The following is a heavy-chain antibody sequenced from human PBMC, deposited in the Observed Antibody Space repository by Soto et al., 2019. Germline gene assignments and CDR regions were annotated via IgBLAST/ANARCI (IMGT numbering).Heavy chain of an antibody. Sequence: QVQLVQSGAQLKKPGASVRVSCKPSGYTFTDLYIHWVRQAPGQGLEPMGWGDPRSGERRNTQKFQGRVTMSRDTSTSTVYMELNSLTSDDTAVYYCARDNYGALDYWGQGTLVTVSS. CDR3: ARDNYGALDY. CDR1: GYTFTDLY. D-gene: IGHD3-16*01. V-gene: IGHV1-2*02. J-gene: IGHJ4*02. CDR2: GDPRSGER.